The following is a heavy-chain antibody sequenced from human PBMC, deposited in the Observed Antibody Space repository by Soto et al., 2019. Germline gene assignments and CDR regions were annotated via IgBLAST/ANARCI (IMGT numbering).Heavy chain of an antibody. CDR3: VRRYGPGFDY. V-gene: IGHV4-59*08. CDR2: IYYSGST. CDR1: GGSISSYY. Sequence: QVQLQESGPGLVKPSETLSLTCTVSGGSISSYYWSWIRQPPGKGLEWIGYIYYSGSTNYNPSLKSRVTISVDTSKNQFSLKLSSVTAADTAVYYCVRRYGPGFDYWGQGTLVTVSS. D-gene: IGHD4-17*01. J-gene: IGHJ4*02.